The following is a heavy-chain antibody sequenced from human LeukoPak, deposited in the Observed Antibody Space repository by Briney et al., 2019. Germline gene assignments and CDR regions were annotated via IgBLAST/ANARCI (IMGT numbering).Heavy chain of an antibody. J-gene: IGHJ4*02. D-gene: IGHD6-19*01. CDR1: GGSISSGDYY. Sequence: SQTLSLTCTVSGGSISSGDYYWSWIRQPPGKGLEWIGYIYYSGSTYSNPSLKSRVTISVDTSKNQFSLKLSSVTAADTAVYYCAREESSGWTFDYWGQGTLVTVSS. CDR2: IYYSGST. CDR3: AREESSGWTFDY. V-gene: IGHV4-30-4*01.